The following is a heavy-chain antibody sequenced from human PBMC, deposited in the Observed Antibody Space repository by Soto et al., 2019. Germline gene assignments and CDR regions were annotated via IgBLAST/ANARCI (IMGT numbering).Heavy chain of an antibody. V-gene: IGHV4-4*07. Sequence: PSDTLSLTCTVSGGSISGYYWRGVRQPAGKGLEWVGRIYSDGTTNYSPSLKSRVTMSLDTSKDQFSLHLNSVTAADTAVYYCSRVGCSNSKCYTRGMDVWGQGTTVTVSS. CDR2: IYSDGTT. J-gene: IGHJ6*02. CDR3: SRVGCSNSKCYTRGMDV. D-gene: IGHD2-2*01. CDR1: GGSISGYY.